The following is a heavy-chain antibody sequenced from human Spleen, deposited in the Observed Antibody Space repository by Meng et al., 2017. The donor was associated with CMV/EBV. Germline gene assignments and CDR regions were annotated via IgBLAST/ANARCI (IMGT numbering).Heavy chain of an antibody. D-gene: IGHD1/OR15-1a*01. V-gene: IGHV3-30*02. Sequence: GESLKISCAASGFTFASYAMHWVRQAPGKGLEWVAYISSDEKIKFYADSVKGRFSISRDNSKNTVYLEVNSLSTEDTGVYYCVKDRPNILGLDPRGQGALVTVSS. CDR2: ISSDEKIK. CDR3: VKDRPNILGLDP. CDR1: GFTFASYA. J-gene: IGHJ5*02.